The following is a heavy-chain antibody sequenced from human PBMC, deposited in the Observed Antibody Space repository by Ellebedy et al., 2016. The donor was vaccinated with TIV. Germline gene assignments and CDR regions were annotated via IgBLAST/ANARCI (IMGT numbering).Heavy chain of an antibody. D-gene: IGHD3-16*01. J-gene: IGHJ6*02. CDR3: ARAEGGGMDV. V-gene: IGHV3-21*01. CDR2: ISSSSSYI. CDR1: GFTFSSYS. Sequence: GESLKISXAASGFTFSSYSMNWVRQAPGKGLEWVSSISSSSSYIYYADSVKGRFTISRDNAKNSLYLQMNSLRAEDTAVYYCARAEGGGMDVWGQGTTVTVSS.